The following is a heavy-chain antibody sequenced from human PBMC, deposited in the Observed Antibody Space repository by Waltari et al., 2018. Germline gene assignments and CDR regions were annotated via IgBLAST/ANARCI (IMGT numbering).Heavy chain of an antibody. CDR3: ARDYCDRTNCHGMDV. D-gene: IGHD3-22*01. Sequence: QVQLVESGGGVVQPGRSLRLSCAASEFTFSSSAMPWVRQAPGKGLEWVAVISYNERNIYYVDSVKGRFIISRDNSNKMLYLQMNNLRTEDTAVYYCARDYCDRTNCHGMDVWGQGTTVIVSS. J-gene: IGHJ6*02. CDR2: ISYNERNI. CDR1: EFTFSSSA. V-gene: IGHV3-30*04.